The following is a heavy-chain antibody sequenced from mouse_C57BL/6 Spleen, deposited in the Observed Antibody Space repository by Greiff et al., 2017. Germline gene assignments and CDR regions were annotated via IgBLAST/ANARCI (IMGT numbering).Heavy chain of an antibody. V-gene: IGHV1-69*01. J-gene: IGHJ2*01. CDR2: IDPSDSYT. CDR3: ARSMVYYGNSYFDY. D-gene: IGHD2-1*01. CDR1: GYTFTSYW. Sequence: QVQLQQPGAELVMPGASVKLSCKASGYTFTSYWMHWVKQRPGQGLEWIGEIDPSDSYTNYNQKFKGKSTLTVDKSSSTAYMQLSSLTSEDSAVYYCARSMVYYGNSYFDYWGQGTTLTVSS.